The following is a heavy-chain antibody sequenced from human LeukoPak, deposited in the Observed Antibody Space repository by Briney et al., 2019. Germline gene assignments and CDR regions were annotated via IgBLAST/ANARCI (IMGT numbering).Heavy chain of an antibody. CDR1: GYTFTSYG. V-gene: IGHV1-18*01. D-gene: IGHD3-22*01. CDR2: ISAYNGNT. Sequence: ASAKVSCKASGYTFTSYGISWVRQAPGQGLEWMGWISAYNGNTNYAQKLQGRVTMTTDTSTSTAYMELRSLRSDDTAVYYCARDSSGYSPFDSWGQGTLVTVSS. CDR3: ARDSSGYSPFDS. J-gene: IGHJ4*02.